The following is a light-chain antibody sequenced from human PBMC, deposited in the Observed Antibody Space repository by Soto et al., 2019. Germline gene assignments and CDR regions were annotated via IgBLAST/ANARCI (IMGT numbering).Light chain of an antibody. Sequence: EIVLTQSPATLSSFPGDRVTLSCRASQYINTRLAWYQHRPGQAPRLLIYQTSIRAAGIPARFSASGTGTDFTLTISDVQTEDFAVYYCQQYGRSPRLTFGGGTKVDIK. V-gene: IGKV3D-11*03. CDR2: QTS. CDR1: QYINTR. J-gene: IGKJ4*01. CDR3: QQYGRSPRLT.